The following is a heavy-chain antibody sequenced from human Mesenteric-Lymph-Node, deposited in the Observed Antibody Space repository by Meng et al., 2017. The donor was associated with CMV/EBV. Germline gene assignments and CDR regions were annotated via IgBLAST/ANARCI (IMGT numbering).Heavy chain of an antibody. CDR2: ISTSGVTK. CDR3: ARDGGYYDSSGYYFIRYYFDY. Sequence: GGSLRLSCAASGFTFTIYAMTWVRQAPGKGLEWVSGISTSGVTKYHADSVKGRFTISRDNSKNTLYLQMNSLRAEDTAVYYCARDGGYYDSSGYYFIRYYFDYWGQGTLVTVSS. D-gene: IGHD3-22*01. V-gene: IGHV3-23*01. CDR1: GFTFTIYA. J-gene: IGHJ4*02.